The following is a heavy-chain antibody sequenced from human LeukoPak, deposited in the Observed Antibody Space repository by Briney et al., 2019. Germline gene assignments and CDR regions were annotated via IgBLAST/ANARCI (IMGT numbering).Heavy chain of an antibody. CDR2: ISSSSSYI. CDR3: ARMAGGAFDY. CDR1: GFTFSSYS. V-gene: IGHV3-21*01. J-gene: IGHJ4*02. D-gene: IGHD3-10*01. Sequence: GESLRLSCAASGFTFSSYSMNWIRQAPGKGLEWASSISSSSSYIYYADSVKGRFTISRDNAKNSLHLQMNSLRAEDTAVYYCARMAGGAFDYWGQGTLVTVSS.